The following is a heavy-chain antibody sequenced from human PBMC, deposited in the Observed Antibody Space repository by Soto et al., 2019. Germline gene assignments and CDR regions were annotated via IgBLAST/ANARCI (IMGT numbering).Heavy chain of an antibody. D-gene: IGHD4-17*01. CDR2: ISYDGSNK. V-gene: IGHV3-30-3*01. Sequence: QVQLVESGGGVVQPGRSLRLSCAASGFTFSSYAMHWVRQAPGKGLEWVAVISYDGSNKYYADSVKGRFTISRDNSKNTLYLQMNSLRAEDTAVYYCARDRYYGDTKPPSYYYYGMDVWGQGTTVTVSS. CDR3: ARDRYYGDTKPPSYYYYGMDV. J-gene: IGHJ6*02. CDR1: GFTFSSYA.